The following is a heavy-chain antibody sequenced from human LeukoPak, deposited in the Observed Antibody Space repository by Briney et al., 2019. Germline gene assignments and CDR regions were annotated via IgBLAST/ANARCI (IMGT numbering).Heavy chain of an antibody. CDR1: GYNFDRYG. D-gene: IGHD2-2*01. CDR2: ISTYNGNT. V-gene: IGHV1-18*04. Sequence: ASVKVSCKGSGYNFDRYGVNWVRQAPGQGLEWVGWISTYNGNTFYAQKFEGRVSGTTDTSTNTVYMDLRSLRSDDTAVYYCARDLEHCRNIICSNSAYWGQGTLVTVSS. J-gene: IGHJ4*02. CDR3: ARDLEHCRNIICSNSAY.